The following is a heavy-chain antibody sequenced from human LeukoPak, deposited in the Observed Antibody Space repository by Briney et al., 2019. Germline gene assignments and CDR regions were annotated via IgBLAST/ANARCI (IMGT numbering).Heavy chain of an antibody. CDR2: INAGNGNT. V-gene: IGHV1-3*01. Sequence: ASVKVSCKASGYTFTSYAMHWVRQAPGQRLEWMGWINAGNGNTKYSQKFQGRVTMTEDTSTDTAYMELSSLRSEDTAVYYCATPTTLYSSSWYDAFDIWGQGTMVTVSS. CDR1: GYTFTSYA. J-gene: IGHJ3*02. CDR3: ATPTTLYSSSWYDAFDI. D-gene: IGHD6-13*01.